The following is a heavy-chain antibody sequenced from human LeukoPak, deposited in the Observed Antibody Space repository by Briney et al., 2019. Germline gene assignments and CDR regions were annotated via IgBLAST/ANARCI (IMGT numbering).Heavy chain of an antibody. D-gene: IGHD2-21*02. CDR1: GGTFSSYA. J-gene: IGHJ1*01. CDR2: IIPILGIA. Sequence: SVKVSCKASGGTFSSYAISWVRQAPGQGLEWMGRIIPILGIANYAQKFQGRVTITADKSTSTAYMELSSLRSEDTAVYYCARGTDCGGDCYSLNFQHWGQGTLVTVSS. V-gene: IGHV1-69*04. CDR3: ARGTDCGGDCYSLNFQH.